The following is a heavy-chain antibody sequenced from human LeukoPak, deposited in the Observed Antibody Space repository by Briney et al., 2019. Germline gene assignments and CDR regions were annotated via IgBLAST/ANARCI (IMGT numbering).Heavy chain of an antibody. CDR2: ISGSGGST. D-gene: IGHD3-3*01. CDR3: AKDTRSGYLGVLVEY. Sequence: GGTLRLSCAASGFTFSSYGMSWVRQAPGKGLEWVSAISGSGGSTYYADSVKGRFTISRDNSKNTLYLQMNSLRAEDTAVYYCAKDTRSGYLGVLVEYWGQGTLVTVSS. CDR1: GFTFSSYG. V-gene: IGHV3-23*01. J-gene: IGHJ4*02.